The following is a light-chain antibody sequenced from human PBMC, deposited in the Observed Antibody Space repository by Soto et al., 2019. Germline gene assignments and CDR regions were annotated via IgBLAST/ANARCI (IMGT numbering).Light chain of an antibody. V-gene: IGKV1-39*01. CDR2: AAS. CDR3: QQSSTAPFT. CDR1: QKINTY. J-gene: IGKJ3*01. Sequence: DIQMTQSPSSLSASVGDRVTITCRASQKINTYLNWYQQKPGKAPKLLIFAASSLQIGVPSRFSGSGSRTDFALTISSLQPEDFATYYCQQSSTAPFTFGPGTKVDIK.